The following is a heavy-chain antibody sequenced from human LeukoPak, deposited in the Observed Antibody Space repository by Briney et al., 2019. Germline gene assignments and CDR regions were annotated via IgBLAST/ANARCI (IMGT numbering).Heavy chain of an antibody. CDR1: GFTFSNYW. D-gene: IGHD6-13*01. J-gene: IGHJ6*03. Sequence: PGGSLRLSCAASGFTFSNYWMTWVRQTPGKGLEWVANIKQDGSDKQYVDSVKGRFTISRDNAKNSVCLQMNSLSAEDTAIYYCARLTVFSSSWLAYYMDVWGKGTTVTVSS. CDR2: IKQDGSDK. V-gene: IGHV3-7*01. CDR3: ARLTVFSSSWLAYYMDV.